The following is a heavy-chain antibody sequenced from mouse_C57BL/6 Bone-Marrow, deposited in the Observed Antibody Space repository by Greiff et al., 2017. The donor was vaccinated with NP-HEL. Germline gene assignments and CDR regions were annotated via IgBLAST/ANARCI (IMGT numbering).Heavy chain of an antibody. D-gene: IGHD2-3*01. CDR3: ARGLLAFAY. CDR2: IDPANGDT. J-gene: IGHJ3*01. CDR1: GFNIKNTY. Sequence: VQLQQSVAELVRPGASVKLSCTASGFNIKNTYMNWVKQRPEQGLEWIGRIDPANGDTTYAPKFQGKATITADTSSNTAYLQLSSLTSEDTAIYYCARGLLAFAYWGQGTLVTVSA. V-gene: IGHV14-3*01.